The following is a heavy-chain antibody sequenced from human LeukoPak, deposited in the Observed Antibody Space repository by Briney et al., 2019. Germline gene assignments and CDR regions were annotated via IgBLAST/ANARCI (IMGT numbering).Heavy chain of an antibody. CDR3: ARVGYCSGGSCYSGYYYGMDV. J-gene: IGHJ6*02. CDR2: IYSGGST. Sequence: PGGSLRLSCAASGFTVSSNYMSWVRQAPGKGLEWVSVIYSGGSTYYADSVKGRSTISRDNSKNTLCLQMNSLRAEDTAVYYCARVGYCSGGSCYSGYYYGMDVWGQGTTVTVSS. CDR1: GFTVSSNY. V-gene: IGHV3-66*01. D-gene: IGHD2-15*01.